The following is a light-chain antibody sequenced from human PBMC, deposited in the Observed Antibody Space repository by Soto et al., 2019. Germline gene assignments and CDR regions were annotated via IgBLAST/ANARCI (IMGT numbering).Light chain of an antibody. CDR1: RTVDSTY. CDR2: GVS. J-gene: IGKJ4*01. Sequence: EIVMTQSPATLSVSPGERATLSCTASRTVDSTYLAWYQQKPGQAPRLLIFGVSNRAAGIPARFSGSGSGTEFTLAISSLQSEDFAVYYCQQYGDWPLTFGGGTKVDIK. CDR3: QQYGDWPLT. V-gene: IGKV3-15*01.